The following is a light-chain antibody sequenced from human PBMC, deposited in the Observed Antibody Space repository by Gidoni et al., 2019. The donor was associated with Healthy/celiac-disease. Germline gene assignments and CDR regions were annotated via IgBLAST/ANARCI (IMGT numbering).Light chain of an antibody. Sequence: SYLLTQPPSVSVAPRQTARITCGGNNIGSKSVHWYQQKPGQAPVLVVYDDSDRPSGIPERFSGSNSGNTATLTISRVEAGDEDDYYCKVWDSSSDHPGVFGGGTKLTVL. CDR2: DDS. J-gene: IGLJ3*02. CDR3: KVWDSSSDHPGV. CDR1: NIGSKS. V-gene: IGLV3-21*02.